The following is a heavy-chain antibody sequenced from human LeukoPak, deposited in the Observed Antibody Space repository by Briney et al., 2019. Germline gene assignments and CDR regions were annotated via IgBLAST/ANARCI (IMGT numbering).Heavy chain of an antibody. CDR3: EAEEYYDSSGYYSFDY. CDR2: IVGGSGNT. J-gene: IGHJ4*02. D-gene: IGHD3-22*01. V-gene: IGHV1-58*01. Sequence: GASVKVSCKASGYTFSSSAVRWVRQARGQRLEWIGWIVGGSGNTNYAQKLQDRLTITRDMSTSIAYMELSSLRSEDTAVYYCEAEEYYDSSGYYSFDYWGQGTLVTVSS. CDR1: GYTFSSSA.